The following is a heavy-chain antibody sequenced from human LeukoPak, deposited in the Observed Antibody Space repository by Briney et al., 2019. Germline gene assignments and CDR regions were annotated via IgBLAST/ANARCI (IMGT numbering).Heavy chain of an antibody. Sequence: GGSLRLSCAASVFTFSNYWMSWVRQAPGKGLEWVANIKQDGSEKYYVDSVKGRFTISRDNAKNSLYLQMNSLRAEDTAVYYGARDVPYYYGSGTYSAWALDIWGQGTMVTVSS. CDR3: ARDVPYYYGSGTYSAWALDI. D-gene: IGHD3-10*01. CDR1: VFTFSNYW. CDR2: IKQDGSEK. V-gene: IGHV3-7*03. J-gene: IGHJ3*02.